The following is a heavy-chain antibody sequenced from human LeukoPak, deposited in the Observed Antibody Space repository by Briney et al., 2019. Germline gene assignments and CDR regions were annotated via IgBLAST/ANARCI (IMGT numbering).Heavy chain of an antibody. Sequence: GGSLRLSCAASGFTFSSYGMHRVRQAPGKGLEWVAVISYDGSNKYYADSVKGRFTISRDNSKNTLYLQMNSLRAEDTAVYYCARGGGYSSEEFDYWGQGTLVTVSS. J-gene: IGHJ4*02. D-gene: IGHD6-25*01. CDR1: GFTFSSYG. CDR3: ARGGGYSSEEFDY. CDR2: ISYDGSNK. V-gene: IGHV3-30*03.